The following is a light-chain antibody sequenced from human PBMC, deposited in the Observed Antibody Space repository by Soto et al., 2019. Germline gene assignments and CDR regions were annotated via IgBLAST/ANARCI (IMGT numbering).Light chain of an antibody. J-gene: IGLJ1*01. V-gene: IGLV2-14*01. CDR1: SSDVGNYNY. Sequence: QSALTQSASVSGSPGQSITISCTGTSSDVGNYNYVSWYQQHPGEVPKLIIFNVNNRPSGVSNRFSGSKSGNTACLTISGLQADDEADYYCSSFTSSTTYVFGTGTKLPVL. CDR3: SSFTSSTTYV. CDR2: NVN.